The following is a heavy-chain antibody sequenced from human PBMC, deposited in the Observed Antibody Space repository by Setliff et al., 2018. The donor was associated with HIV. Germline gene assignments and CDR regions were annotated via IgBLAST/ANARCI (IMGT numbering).Heavy chain of an antibody. D-gene: IGHD3-3*01. CDR1: GVSFTSSTYY. J-gene: IGHJ4*02. Sequence: ETLSLTCNVPGVSFTSSTYYWGWVRQPPGKGLEWIGSIYYSGTTYYKSSLKSRVTISVDTSESHFSLRLNSVSAADTGVYYCAIRDRSFDFWSGYYQRDFWSQGTLVTVSS. V-gene: IGHV4-39*02. CDR2: IYYSGTT. CDR3: AIRDRSFDFWSGYYQRDF.